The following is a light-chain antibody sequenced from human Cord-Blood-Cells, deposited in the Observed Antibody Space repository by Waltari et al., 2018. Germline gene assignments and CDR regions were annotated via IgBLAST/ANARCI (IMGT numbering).Light chain of an antibody. CDR2: GAS. CDR3: QQYGSSPWT. V-gene: IGKV3-20*01. CDR1: QRVSSSS. Sequence: EIALTQSPGTLSLSPGERATFPCRASQRVSSSSLAWYQQKPGQAPRRLIDGASRRATGIPDRFIGSGSGTDFTVAISRLEREDFAVYYCQQYGSSPWTFGQGTKVEIK. J-gene: IGKJ1*01.